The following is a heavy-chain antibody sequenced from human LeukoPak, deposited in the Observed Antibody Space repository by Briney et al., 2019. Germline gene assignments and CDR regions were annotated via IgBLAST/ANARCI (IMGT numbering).Heavy chain of an antibody. CDR1: GYSINNGYY. Sequence: SGTLSLTCTVFGYSINNGYYWGWIRQAPGKGLEWIGSMFHTGNSYYNPSLKRRVTIAIDTSKNQFSLKLSSVTAADTAVYYCAREWNYYAFEIWGQGTMVSVSS. V-gene: IGHV4-38-2*02. CDR3: AREWNYYAFEI. D-gene: IGHD1-7*01. CDR2: MFHTGNS. J-gene: IGHJ3*02.